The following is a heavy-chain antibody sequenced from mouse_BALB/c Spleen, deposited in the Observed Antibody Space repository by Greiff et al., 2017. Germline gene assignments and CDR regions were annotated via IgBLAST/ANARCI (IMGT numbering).Heavy chain of an antibody. CDR1: GFTFSSYT. V-gene: IGHV5-6-4*01. CDR2: ISSGGSYT. Sequence: EVQLVESGGGLVKPGGSLKLSCAASGFTFSSYTMSWVRQTPEKRLEWVATISSGGSYTYYPDSVKGRFTISRDNAKNTLYLQMSSLKSEDTAMYYCTRDGNYEWFAYWGQGTLVTVSA. D-gene: IGHD2-1*01. J-gene: IGHJ3*01. CDR3: TRDGNYEWFAY.